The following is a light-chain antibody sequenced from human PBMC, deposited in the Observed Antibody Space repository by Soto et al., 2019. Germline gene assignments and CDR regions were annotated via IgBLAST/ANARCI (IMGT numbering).Light chain of an antibody. Sequence: EIVLTQSPGTLSLSPGERATLSCRASQSVSSSYLAWYQQKPGQAPRLLIYGASSRATGIPDRFSGSGSGTDFTLTISRREPEDFAVYYCQQYGSSPLTFVGGTKVEIK. J-gene: IGKJ4*01. CDR3: QQYGSSPLT. V-gene: IGKV3-20*01. CDR2: GAS. CDR1: QSVSSSY.